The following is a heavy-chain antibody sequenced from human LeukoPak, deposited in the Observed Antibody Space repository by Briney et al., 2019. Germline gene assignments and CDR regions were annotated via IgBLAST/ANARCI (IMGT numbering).Heavy chain of an antibody. CDR1: GFTFSIYW. J-gene: IGHJ3*02. V-gene: IGHV3-7*01. CDR2: IKQEGSEK. D-gene: IGHD2-2*01. Sequence: GGSLRLSCAASGFTFSIYWMSWVRQAPGKGREGVANIKQEGSEKYYVDSVKGRFTISRDNAKNSLYLQMNSLRAEDTAVYYCAREDIVVVPAKDAFDIWAQGTMVTVSS. CDR3: AREDIVVVPAKDAFDI.